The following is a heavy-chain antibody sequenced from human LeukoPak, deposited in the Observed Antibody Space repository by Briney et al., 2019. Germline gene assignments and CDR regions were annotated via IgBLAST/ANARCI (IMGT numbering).Heavy chain of an antibody. CDR3: ARGRRGNPRAYDYMDV. CDR1: GYTFTSYD. CDR2: MNPNSGNT. Sequence: GASVKLSCKASGYTFTSYDINWVRQATGQGLEWMGWMNPNSGNTGYAQKFQGRVTMTRNTSISTAYMEVSSLRSEDTAVYYCARGRRGNPRAYDYMDVWGKGTTVTVSS. V-gene: IGHV1-8*01. J-gene: IGHJ6*03. D-gene: IGHD3-10*01.